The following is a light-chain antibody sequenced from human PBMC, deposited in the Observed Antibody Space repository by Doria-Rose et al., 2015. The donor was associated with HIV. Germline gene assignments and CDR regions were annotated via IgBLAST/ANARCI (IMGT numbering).Light chain of an antibody. Sequence: TQSPGTLSLSPGERATLSCRASQSFSSTYLAWYQQIRVQAPSLLIYDGSTRPTRIQDRFSASGSGTDSTLAINRLEPEDFALYYCHQYGTSWTFGQGTKVEI. CDR3: HQYGTSWT. J-gene: IGKJ1*01. V-gene: IGKV3-20*01. CDR2: DGS. CDR1: QSFSSTY.